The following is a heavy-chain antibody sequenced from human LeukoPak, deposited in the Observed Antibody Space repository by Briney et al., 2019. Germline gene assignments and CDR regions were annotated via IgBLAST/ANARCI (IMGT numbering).Heavy chain of an antibody. J-gene: IGHJ4*02. CDR1: GYSISIGYY. CDR2: IYHSGST. V-gene: IGHV4-38-2*02. CDR3: ARDAYYYESSGYYPLFYFDY. Sequence: SETLCLTCTVSGYSISIGYYWGWIRQPPGKGLEGIGSIYHSGSTYYNPSLKSRVTISVDTSKNQFSLKLSSVTAADTAVYYCARDAYYYESSGYYPLFYFDYWGQGTLVTVSS. D-gene: IGHD3-22*01.